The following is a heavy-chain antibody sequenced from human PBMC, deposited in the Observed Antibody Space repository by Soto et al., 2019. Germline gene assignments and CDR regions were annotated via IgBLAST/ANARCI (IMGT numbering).Heavy chain of an antibody. V-gene: IGHV3-23*01. CDR2: ISGSGANT. CDR3: AMTQILGGAQQLG. Sequence: EVQLLESGGGLVQPGGSLRLSCAASGFTFSSIAMSWVRQAPGKGLEWVSAISGSGANTYYADSVMGRFTISRNTSKNTPLLPRNSRRAEGPAIYYCAMTQILGGAQQLGWGQGTLVTVSS. J-gene: IGHJ4*02. CDR1: GFTFSSIA. D-gene: IGHD6-13*01.